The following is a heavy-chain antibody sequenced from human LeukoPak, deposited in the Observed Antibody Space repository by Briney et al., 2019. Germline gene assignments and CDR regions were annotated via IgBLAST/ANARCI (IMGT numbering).Heavy chain of an antibody. Sequence: ASVKVSCKASGYTFTSYYMHWVRQAPGQGLEWMGIINPSGDSTSYAQKFQGRVTTTRDMSTSTDYMELSSLRSEDTAVYYCARDNSVEDTAWWFDPWGQGTLVTVSS. D-gene: IGHD4-23*01. CDR2: INPSGDST. V-gene: IGHV1-46*01. CDR1: GYTFTSYY. CDR3: ARDNSVEDTAWWFDP. J-gene: IGHJ5*02.